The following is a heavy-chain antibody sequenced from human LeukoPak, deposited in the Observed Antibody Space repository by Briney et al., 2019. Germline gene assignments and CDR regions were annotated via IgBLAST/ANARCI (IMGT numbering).Heavy chain of an antibody. J-gene: IGHJ3*02. D-gene: IGHD2-21*02. V-gene: IGHV3-30*04. CDR3: ARALYCGGDCYESDAFDI. CDR1: GFTFSSYA. CDR2: ISYDGSNK. Sequence: PGRSLRLSCAASGFTFSSYAMHWVRQAPGKGLEWVAVISYDGSNKYYADSVKGRFTISRDNSKNTLCLQMNSLRAEDTAVYYCARALYCGGDCYESDAFDIWGQGTMVTVSS.